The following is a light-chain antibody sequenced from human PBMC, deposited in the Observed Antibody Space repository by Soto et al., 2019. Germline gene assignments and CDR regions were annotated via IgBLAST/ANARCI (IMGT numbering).Light chain of an antibody. CDR3: SSYTATRTYV. V-gene: IGLV2-14*03. CDR2: NVS. CDR1: SSDVGGYNS. Sequence: QSVLTQPASVSGSPGQSIAISCTGTSSDVGGYNSVSWYQHHPGKAPKLMIYNVSNRPSGVSDRFSGSKSGNSASLTISGLQAEDEADYYCSSYTATRTYVFGTGTKVTVL. J-gene: IGLJ1*01.